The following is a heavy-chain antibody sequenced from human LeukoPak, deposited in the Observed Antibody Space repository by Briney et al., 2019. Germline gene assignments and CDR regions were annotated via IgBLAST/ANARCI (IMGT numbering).Heavy chain of an antibody. CDR1: GGSISSGGYS. D-gene: IGHD3-9*01. Sequence: SETLSLTCAVSGGSISSGGYSWSWIRQPPGKGLEWIGYIYHSGSTYYNPSLKSRVTISVDRSKNQFSLKLSPVTAADTAVYYCARGTRYDILTGYSFDYWGQGTLVTVSS. J-gene: IGHJ4*02. CDR2: IYHSGST. CDR3: ARGTRYDILTGYSFDY. V-gene: IGHV4-30-2*01.